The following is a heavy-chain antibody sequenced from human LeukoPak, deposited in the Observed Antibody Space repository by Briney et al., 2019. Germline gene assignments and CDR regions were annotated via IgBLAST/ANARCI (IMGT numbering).Heavy chain of an antibody. J-gene: IGHJ4*02. D-gene: IGHD6-6*01. CDR3: ARENWRSKSIDFDS. CDR1: GGSISSSNW. V-gene: IGHV4-4*02. CDR2: IYHSGST. Sequence: SGTLSLTCAVSGGSISSSNWWSWVRQPPGKGLEWIGEIYHSGSTNYNPSLKSRVTMSVDTSKNQFSLRLSSVTAADTAAYCARENWRSKSIDFDSWGQGTLVTVSS.